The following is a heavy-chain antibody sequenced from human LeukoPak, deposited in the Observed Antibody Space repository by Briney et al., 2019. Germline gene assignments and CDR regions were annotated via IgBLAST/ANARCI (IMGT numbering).Heavy chain of an antibody. Sequence: SETLSLTCTVSGGSISSYYWSWIRQPPGKGLEWIGYIYYSGSTNYNPSLKSRVTISVDTSKNQFSLKLSSVTAADTAVYYCATGYSSSWYLFDPWGQGTLVTVSS. J-gene: IGHJ5*02. CDR3: ATGYSSSWYLFDP. V-gene: IGHV4-59*01. CDR2: IYYSGST. D-gene: IGHD6-13*01. CDR1: GGSISSYY.